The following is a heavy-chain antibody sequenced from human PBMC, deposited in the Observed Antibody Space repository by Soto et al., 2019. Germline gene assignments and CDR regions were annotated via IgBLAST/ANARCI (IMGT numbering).Heavy chain of an antibody. V-gene: IGHV4-4*07. CDR1: GISFNSYY. J-gene: IGHJ6*02. CDR3: ATLYSSFSYTGMDV. Sequence: PSETLSLTCIVSGISFNSYYWAWIRQPVGKGLEWIGHKFPTGSSTYSPSLESRVTISLDKSKNQVSLTLTSVTPADSGVYYCATLYSSFSYTGMDVWGQGTAVT. CDR2: KFPTGSS. D-gene: IGHD6-6*01.